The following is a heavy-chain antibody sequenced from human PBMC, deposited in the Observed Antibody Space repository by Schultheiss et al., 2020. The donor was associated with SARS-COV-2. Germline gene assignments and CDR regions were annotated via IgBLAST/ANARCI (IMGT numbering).Heavy chain of an antibody. J-gene: IGHJ4*02. V-gene: IGHV3-30*01. CDR3: ARDLEYYYDSSGYYYPSKGYYFDY. CDR1: GFTFSSYA. CDR2: ISYDGSNK. Sequence: GESLKISCAASGFTFSSYAMHWVRQAPGKGLEWVAVISYDGSNKYYADSVKGRFTISRDNSKNTLYLQMNSLRAEDTAVYYCARDLEYYYDSSGYYYPSKGYYFDYWGQGTLVTVSS. D-gene: IGHD3-22*01.